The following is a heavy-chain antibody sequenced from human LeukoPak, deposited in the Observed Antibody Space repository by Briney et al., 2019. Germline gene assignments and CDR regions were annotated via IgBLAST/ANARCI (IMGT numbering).Heavy chain of an antibody. J-gene: IGHJ3*02. D-gene: IGHD1-1*01. CDR1: GYTFTSYG. CDR2: ISAYNGNT. CDR3: AGWNDVEAFDI. V-gene: IGHV1-18*01. Sequence: ASVKVSCKASGYTFTSYGISWVRQAPGQGLEWMGWISAYNGNTNYAQKLQGRVTMTTDTSTSTAYMELSRLRSDDTAVYYCAGWNDVEAFDIWGQGTMVTVSS.